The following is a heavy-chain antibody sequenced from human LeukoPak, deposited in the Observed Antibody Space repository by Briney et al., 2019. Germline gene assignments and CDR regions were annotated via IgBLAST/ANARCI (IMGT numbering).Heavy chain of an antibody. V-gene: IGHV3-30*02. Sequence: PGGSLRLSCAASGFTFSSYGMHWVRQAPGKGLEWVAFIRYDGSNKYYADSVKGRFTISRDNSKNTLYLQMNSLRAEDTAVYYCARDPELLWFGELSPGWVQGTLVTVSS. CDR2: IRYDGSNK. J-gene: IGHJ4*02. CDR3: ARDPELLWFGELSPG. CDR1: GFTFSSYG. D-gene: IGHD3-10*01.